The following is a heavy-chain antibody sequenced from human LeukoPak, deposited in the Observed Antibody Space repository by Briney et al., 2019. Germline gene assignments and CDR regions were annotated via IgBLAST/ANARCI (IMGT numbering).Heavy chain of an antibody. CDR3: ARGYGSGGSPSIDY. J-gene: IGHJ4*02. CDR2: INPSGGST. Sequence: GASVTVSCKASGYTFTSYYMQWVRQAAGQGLEWMGIINPSGGSTSYAQKFQGRVTMTSDTSTSTVYMELSSLRSEDTAVYYCARGYGSGGSPSIDYWGQGTLVTVSS. CDR1: GYTFTSYY. V-gene: IGHV1-46*01. D-gene: IGHD2-15*01.